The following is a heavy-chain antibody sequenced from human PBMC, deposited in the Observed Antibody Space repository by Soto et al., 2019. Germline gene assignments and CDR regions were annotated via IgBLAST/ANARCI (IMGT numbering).Heavy chain of an antibody. Sequence: ASVKVSCKVSGYTLTELSMHWVRQAPGKGLEWMGGFDPEDGETIYAQKFQGRVTMTEDTSTDTAYMELSSLRSEDTAVYYCATGGSIAAPKCPGYYYYYMYVWGRGTSVTVSS. CDR3: ATGGSIAAPKCPGYYYYYMYV. CDR1: GYTLTELS. CDR2: FDPEDGET. V-gene: IGHV1-24*01. J-gene: IGHJ6*03. D-gene: IGHD6-6*01.